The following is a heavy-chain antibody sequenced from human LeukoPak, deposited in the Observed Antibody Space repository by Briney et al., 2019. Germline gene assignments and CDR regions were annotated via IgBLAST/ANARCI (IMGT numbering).Heavy chain of an antibody. J-gene: IGHJ5*02. Sequence: ASVKVSCKASGYTFTSYGISWVRQAPGQGLEWMGWISAYNGNTNYAQKLQGRVTMTTDTSTSTAYMELRSLRSDDTAVYYCARGSSYYSDSSGYGPWGQGTLVTVSS. D-gene: IGHD3-22*01. V-gene: IGHV1-18*01. CDR3: ARGSSYYSDSSGYGP. CDR2: ISAYNGNT. CDR1: GYTFTSYG.